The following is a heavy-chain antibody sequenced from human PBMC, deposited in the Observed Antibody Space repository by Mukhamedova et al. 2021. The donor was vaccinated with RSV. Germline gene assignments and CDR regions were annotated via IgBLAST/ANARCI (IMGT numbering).Heavy chain of an antibody. CDR2: IYSGGST. CDR3: ARDGHDYVDY. V-gene: IGHV3-53*05. J-gene: IGHJ4*02. Sequence: GLEWVSVIYSGGSTYYADSVKGRFTISRDNSKNTLYFQMNSLRAEDTAVYYCARDGHDYVDYWGQGTLVTVSS.